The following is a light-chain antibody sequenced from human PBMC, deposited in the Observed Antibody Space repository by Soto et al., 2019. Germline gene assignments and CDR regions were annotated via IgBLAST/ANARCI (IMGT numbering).Light chain of an antibody. J-gene: IGKJ1*01. Sequence: DIQMTQSPSSLSASVGDRVTITCRASQSISDYLNWYQQTPGKAPKLLIYAASSLQSGVPSRFSGSGSGTDFTLTINSLQPEDFAIYYCQQSHSTPQTFGQGTKVETK. CDR2: AAS. V-gene: IGKV1-39*01. CDR3: QQSHSTPQT. CDR1: QSISDY.